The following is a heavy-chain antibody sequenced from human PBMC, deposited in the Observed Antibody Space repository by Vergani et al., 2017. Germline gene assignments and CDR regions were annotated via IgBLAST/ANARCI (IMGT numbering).Heavy chain of an antibody. D-gene: IGHD3-10*01. CDR1: GFTFSSYG. CDR3: ATSSVGPPFGELFVPGGY. J-gene: IGHJ4*02. Sequence: QVQLVESGGGVVQPGRSLRLSCAASGFTFSSYGMHWVRQAPGKGLEWVAVISYDGSNKYYADSVKGRFTISRDNSKNTLYLQMSSLRAEDTAVYYGATSSVGPPFGELFVPGGYWGQGTLVTVSS. CDR2: ISYDGSNK. V-gene: IGHV3-30*03.